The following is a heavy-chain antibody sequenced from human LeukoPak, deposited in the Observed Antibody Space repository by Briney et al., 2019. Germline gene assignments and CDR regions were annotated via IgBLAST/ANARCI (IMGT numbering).Heavy chain of an antibody. CDR3: TTDPTYHPDSSGYLVY. V-gene: IGHV1-24*01. CDR1: GKTLTELS. J-gene: IGHJ4*02. D-gene: IGHD3-22*01. CDR2: FDPEDGET. Sequence: ASVKVSCKVSGKTLTELSMYWVRQAPGKGLEWMVRFDPEDGETIYGQKFQGRITLTEDTSTDTAYMELSSLRSEDTAVYYCTTDPTYHPDSSGYLVYWGQGTLVTVSS.